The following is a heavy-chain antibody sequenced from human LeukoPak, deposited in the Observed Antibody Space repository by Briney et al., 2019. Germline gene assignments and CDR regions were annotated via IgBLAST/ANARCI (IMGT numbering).Heavy chain of an antibody. CDR1: GFTFSSYW. V-gene: IGHV3-7*04. J-gene: IGHJ6*03. CDR3: ARGTVAGTHYYYYYMDV. Sequence: GGSLRLSCAASGFTFSSYWMSWVRQAPGKGLEWVANIKQDGSEKYYVDPVKGRFTISRDNAKNSLYLQMNSLRAEDTAVYYCARGTVAGTHYYYYYMDVWGKGTTVTVSS. D-gene: IGHD6-19*01. CDR2: IKQDGSEK.